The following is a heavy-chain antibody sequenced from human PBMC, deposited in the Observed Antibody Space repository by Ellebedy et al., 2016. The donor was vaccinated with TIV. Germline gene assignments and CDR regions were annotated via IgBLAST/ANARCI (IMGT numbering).Heavy chain of an antibody. D-gene: IGHD6-13*01. J-gene: IGHJ6*02. CDR1: GGSISSSSYY. CDR2: INFSGRT. Sequence: SETLSLTCTVSGGSISSSSYYWVWLRQPPGKGLEWIGSINFSGRTYYNPSLKSRLTISIDTSRDQFSLKVNSVTAADTAVYYCAREGQRSSWYGGHYYYYYGMDVWGQGTTVTVSS. CDR3: AREGQRSSWYGGHYYYYYGMDV. V-gene: IGHV4-39*07.